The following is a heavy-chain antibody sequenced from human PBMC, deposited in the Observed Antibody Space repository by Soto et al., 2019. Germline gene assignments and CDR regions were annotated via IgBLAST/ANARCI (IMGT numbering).Heavy chain of an antibody. Sequence: GGSLRLSCAASGFTFRSYSMNWVRQAPGKGLEWVSYISSSSSTIYYADSVKGRFTISRDNAKNSLYLQMNSLRAEDTAVYYCARDGGYCSGGSCSGDAFDIWGQGTMVTVSS. CDR3: ARDGGYCSGGSCSGDAFDI. CDR1: GFTFRSYS. CDR2: ISSSSSTI. J-gene: IGHJ3*02. V-gene: IGHV3-48*01. D-gene: IGHD2-15*01.